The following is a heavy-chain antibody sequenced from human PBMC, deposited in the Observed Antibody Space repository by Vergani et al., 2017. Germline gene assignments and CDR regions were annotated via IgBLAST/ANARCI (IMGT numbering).Heavy chain of an antibody. D-gene: IGHD2-21*01. CDR2: IRNKANSYTT. V-gene: IGHV3-15*05. J-gene: IGHJ4*02. Sequence: EVQLVESGGGLVKSGGSLRLSCVASGFTFTDAWMSWVRQAPGKGLEWICHIRNKANSYTTEYAPSVKGRFIISRDDSRNTLYLDVISLETEDTAVYYCTTDLATPSPPDGRDYFDHWGQGTLVTVSS. CDR1: GFTFTDAW. CDR3: TTDLATPSPPDGRDYFDH.